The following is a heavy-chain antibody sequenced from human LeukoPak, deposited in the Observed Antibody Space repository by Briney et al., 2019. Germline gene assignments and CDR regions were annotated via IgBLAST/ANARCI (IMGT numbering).Heavy chain of an antibody. Sequence: ASVKVSCKASGYTFTSDVNWVRQATGQGLEWLGWMNSNTGNTGFAQKFQGRVTMTRDTSINTAYMELNTLRSDGTAVYYCASELYGENWFDPWGQGALVTASS. D-gene: IGHD2-8*01. J-gene: IGHJ5*02. CDR3: ASELYGENWFDP. CDR1: GYTFTSDV. V-gene: IGHV1-8*01. CDR2: MNSNTGNT.